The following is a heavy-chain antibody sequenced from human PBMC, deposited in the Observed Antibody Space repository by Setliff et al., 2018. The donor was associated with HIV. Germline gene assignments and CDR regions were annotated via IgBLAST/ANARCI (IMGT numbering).Heavy chain of an antibody. V-gene: IGHV4-39*07. D-gene: IGHD6-19*01. Sequence: LSLTCTVSGGSISSSSYYWGWIRQPPGKGLEWIGSIYYSGSTYYKPSLKSRVTISVDRSKNQFSLRLSSVTAADTAVYYCARGYSSGWTGYFDYWGQGTLVTVSS. CDR2: IYYSGST. J-gene: IGHJ4*02. CDR1: GGSISSSSYY. CDR3: ARGYSSGWTGYFDY.